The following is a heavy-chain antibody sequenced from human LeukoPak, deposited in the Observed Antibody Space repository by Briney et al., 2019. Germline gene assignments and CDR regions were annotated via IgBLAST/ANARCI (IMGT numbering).Heavy chain of an antibody. D-gene: IGHD3-3*01. CDR2: ISGSGGST. J-gene: IGHJ4*02. V-gene: IGHV3-23*01. CDR1: GFTFSSYA. Sequence: RTGGSLRLSCAASGFTFSSYAMSWVRQAPGKGREWVSAISGSGGSTYYADSVKGRFTISRDNSKNPLYLQMNSLRAEDTAVYYCAKDPSGVLGTILGSYFGYWGQGTLVTVSS. CDR3: AKDPSGVLGTILGSYFGY.